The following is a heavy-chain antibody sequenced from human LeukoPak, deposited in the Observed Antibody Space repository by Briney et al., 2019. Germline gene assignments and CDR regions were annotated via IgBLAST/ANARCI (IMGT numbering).Heavy chain of an antibody. CDR1: GGSFSGYY. J-gene: IGHJ6*03. CDR3: ARGRSSMVRGYYYYYMDV. V-gene: IGHV4-34*01. D-gene: IGHD3-10*01. Sequence: TSETLSLTCAVYGGSFSGYYWSWIRQPPGKGLEWIGEINHSGSTNYNPSLKSRVTISVDTSKNQFSLKLSSVTAADTAVYYCARGRSSMVRGYYYYYMDVWGKGTTVTISS. CDR2: INHSGST.